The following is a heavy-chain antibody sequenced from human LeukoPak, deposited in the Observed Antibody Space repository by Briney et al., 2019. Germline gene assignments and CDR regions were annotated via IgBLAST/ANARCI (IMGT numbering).Heavy chain of an antibody. CDR2: IYYSGST. D-gene: IGHD6-13*01. J-gene: IGHJ3*02. Sequence: SETLSLTCAVYGGSFSGYYWSWIRQPPGKGLEWIGYIYYSGSTNYNPSLKSRVTISVDTSKNQFSLKLSSVTAADTAVYYCARDDGSSWHNAFDIWGQGTMVTVSS. CDR3: ARDDGSSWHNAFDI. CDR1: GGSFSGYY. V-gene: IGHV4-59*01.